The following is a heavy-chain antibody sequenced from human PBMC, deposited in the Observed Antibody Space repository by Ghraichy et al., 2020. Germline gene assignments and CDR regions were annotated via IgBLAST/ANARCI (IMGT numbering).Heavy chain of an antibody. Sequence: ETLSLTCAVHGGSLSGYYWSWIRQSPGRGLEWIGEINHRGDTNYSPSFKSRSTITVDTSKNEVSLKLSDVTVADTAVYYCAREVFSSGSPFDLWGQGDLVTVSS. CDR1: GGSLSGYY. CDR2: INHRGDT. CDR3: AREVFSSGSPFDL. V-gene: IGHV4-34*01. J-gene: IGHJ4*02. D-gene: IGHD3-10*01.